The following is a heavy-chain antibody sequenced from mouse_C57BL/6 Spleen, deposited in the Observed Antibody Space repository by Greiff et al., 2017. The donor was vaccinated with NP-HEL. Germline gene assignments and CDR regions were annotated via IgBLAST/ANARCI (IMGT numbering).Heavy chain of an antibody. CDR3: AKRGYGSSYDYAMDY. Sequence: VKLMESGPGLVAPSQSLSITCTVSGFSLTSYGVAWVRQPPGKGLEWLGVIWGGGSTNYNSALMSRLSISKDNSKSQVFLKMNSLQTDDTAMYYWAKRGYGSSYDYAMDYWGQGTSVTVSS. CDR1: GFSLTSYG. CDR2: IWGGGST. V-gene: IGHV2-9*01. J-gene: IGHJ4*01. D-gene: IGHD1-1*01.